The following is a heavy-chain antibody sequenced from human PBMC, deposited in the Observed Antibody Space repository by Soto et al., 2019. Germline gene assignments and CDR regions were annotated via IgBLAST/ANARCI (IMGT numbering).Heavy chain of an antibody. V-gene: IGHV4-34*01. J-gene: IGHJ4*02. CDR3: TRGLLSGSSYSGGWYYFDS. Sequence: QVQLQQWGAGLLKPSETLSLNCDVNGGSFSGYIWTWIRQTPGKGLQWIGQINHSGSAVYNPSLRDRVTISAXPXXXSXXDLSSVTAADTAVYYCTRGLLSGSSYSGGWYYFDSWGQGTMVTVSS. CDR1: GGSFSGYI. CDR2: INHSGSA. D-gene: IGHD1-26*01.